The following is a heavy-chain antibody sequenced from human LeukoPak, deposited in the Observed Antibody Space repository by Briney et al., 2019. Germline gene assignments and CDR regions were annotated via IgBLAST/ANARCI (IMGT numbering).Heavy chain of an antibody. Sequence: ASVKVSCKASGYTFTGYYMHWVRQAPGQGLEWMGWINPNSGGTNYAQKFQGWVTMTRDTSISTAYMELRSLRSDDTAVYYCARDLYGSSWYVSDRRPLDYWGQGTLVTVSS. V-gene: IGHV1-2*04. CDR3: ARDLYGSSWYVSDRRPLDY. CDR2: INPNSGGT. D-gene: IGHD6-13*01. CDR1: GYTFTGYY. J-gene: IGHJ4*02.